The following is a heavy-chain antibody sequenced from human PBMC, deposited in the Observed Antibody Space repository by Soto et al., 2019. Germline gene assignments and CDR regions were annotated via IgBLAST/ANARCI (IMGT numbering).Heavy chain of an antibody. Sequence: ASGKASCKGSGYTFTSYIIGCVRQSHGQGLEWLGWISAYNGNTNDAQKLQGRVTMTTDTSTSTAYMELRSLRSDDTAVYYCARAVGMVATYSYYGLDVSGQGTTLTVSS. CDR3: ARAVGMVATYSYYGLDV. CDR1: GYTFTSYI. J-gene: IGHJ6*02. V-gene: IGHV1-18*01. D-gene: IGHD2-21*02. CDR2: ISAYNGNT.